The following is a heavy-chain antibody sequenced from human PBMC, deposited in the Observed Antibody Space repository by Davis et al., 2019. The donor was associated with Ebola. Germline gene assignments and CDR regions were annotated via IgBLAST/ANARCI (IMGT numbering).Heavy chain of an antibody. CDR3: ARDSPEPYYYDSSGYTPGYFDY. J-gene: IGHJ4*02. V-gene: IGHV3-74*01. CDR2: INSDGSST. D-gene: IGHD3-22*01. Sequence: HTGGSLRLSCAASGFTFSSYWMHWVRHAPGKGLVWVSRINSDGSSTSYADSVKRRFTISRDNSKNTLYLQMNSLRAEDTAVYYCARDSPEPYYYDSSGYTPGYFDYWGQGTLVTVSS. CDR1: GFTFSSYW.